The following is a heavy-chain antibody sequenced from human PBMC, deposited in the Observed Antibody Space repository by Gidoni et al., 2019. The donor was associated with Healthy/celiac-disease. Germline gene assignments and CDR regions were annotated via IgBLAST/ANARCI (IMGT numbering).Heavy chain of an antibody. CDR1: GFTFSSYE. Sequence: EVQLVESGGGLVQPGGSLRLSCAASGFTFSSYEMNWVRQAPGKGLEWVSYISSSGSTIYYADSVKGRFTISRDNAKNSLYLQMNSLRAEDTAVYYCARSGREGYSDAFDIWGQGTMVTVSS. J-gene: IGHJ3*02. CDR3: ARSGREGYSDAFDI. V-gene: IGHV3-48*03. CDR2: ISSSGSTI. D-gene: IGHD3-22*01.